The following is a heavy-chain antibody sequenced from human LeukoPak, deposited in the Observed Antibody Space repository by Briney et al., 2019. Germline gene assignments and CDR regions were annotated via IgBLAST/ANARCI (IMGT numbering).Heavy chain of an antibody. Sequence: SETLSLTCAVYGGSFSGYYWSWIRQPPGKGLEWIGEINHSGSTNYNPSLKSRVTISVDTSKNQFSLKLNAVTAADTAIYYCASVRRGFGESSKYYSYYYMDVWGNGTTVTIS. CDR2: INHSGST. CDR1: GGSFSGYY. D-gene: IGHD3-10*01. CDR3: ASVRRGFGESSKYYSYYYMDV. V-gene: IGHV4-34*01. J-gene: IGHJ6*03.